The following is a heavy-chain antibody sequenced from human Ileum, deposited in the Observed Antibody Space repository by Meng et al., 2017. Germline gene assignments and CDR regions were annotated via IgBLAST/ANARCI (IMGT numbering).Heavy chain of an antibody. CDR2: TYYRSKWYS. Sequence: QLQQSGPGLVYLSQSLSLTVAVRGGSVSSKIAAWNWIRQSPLRGLEWLGRTYYRSKWYSEYAVSVKSRISITPDTSKNQFSLQMNSVTPEDTAVYYCASGSGSLDYWGPGTLVTVSS. CDR1: GGSVSSKIAA. D-gene: IGHD3-3*01. V-gene: IGHV6-1*01. J-gene: IGHJ4*02. CDR3: ASGSGSLDY.